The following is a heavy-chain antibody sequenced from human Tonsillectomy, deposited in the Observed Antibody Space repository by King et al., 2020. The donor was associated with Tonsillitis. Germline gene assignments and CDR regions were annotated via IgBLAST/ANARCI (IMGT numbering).Heavy chain of an antibody. D-gene: IGHD2-21*01. Sequence: VQLVESGGGVVQPGRSLRLSCAASGFTFSSYDMHWVRQAPGKGLEWVAVISNDGSNKYYVDSVKGRFTISRDNSKNTLYLQMNSLRAEDTAVYYCAKDGLCEYYFDYWGQGTLVTVSS. V-gene: IGHV3-30*18. CDR2: ISNDGSNK. CDR3: AKDGLCEYYFDY. CDR1: GFTFSSYD. J-gene: IGHJ4*02.